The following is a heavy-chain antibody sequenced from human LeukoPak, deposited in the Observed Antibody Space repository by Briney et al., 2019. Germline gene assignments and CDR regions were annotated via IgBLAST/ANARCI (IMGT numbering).Heavy chain of an antibody. CDR1: GFTFNDYW. Sequence: PGGSLRLSCAASGFTFNDYWMTWVRQAPGKGLEWLADIKKDGRETHYADSVKGRFTILRDNTKNSVFLQMNSLTAEDTAVYYCAREAREWLPDYWGQETLVTVSS. CDR2: IKKDGRET. V-gene: IGHV3-7*01. CDR3: AREAREWLPDY. D-gene: IGHD6-19*01. J-gene: IGHJ4*02.